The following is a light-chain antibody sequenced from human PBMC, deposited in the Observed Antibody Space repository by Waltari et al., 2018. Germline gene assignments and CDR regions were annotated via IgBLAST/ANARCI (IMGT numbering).Light chain of an antibody. CDR1: QSVLYSSNNKNY. Sequence: DIVMNQSPDSLAVSLGERATINCKSSQSVLYSSNNKNYLAWYQQKPGQPPKLLIYWASTRESGVPDRFSGSGSGTDFTLTISSLQAEDVAVYYCQQYYSTLYTFGQGTKLEIK. J-gene: IGKJ2*01. CDR2: WAS. CDR3: QQYYSTLYT. V-gene: IGKV4-1*01.